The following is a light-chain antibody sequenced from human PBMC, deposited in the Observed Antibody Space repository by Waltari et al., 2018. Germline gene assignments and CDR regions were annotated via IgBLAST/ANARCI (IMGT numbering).Light chain of an antibody. CDR3: CSYAVTSSSYV. CDR1: SGDVGGYDF. CDR2: DVT. V-gene: IGLV2-11*01. J-gene: IGLJ1*01. Sequence: QSVLTQPPSVSGSPGHSVTISCTGTSGDVGGYDFVSWYQQDPGKAPKLLIFDVTKRPSGVPSRFSASKSGNTASLTISGLQAEDEADYYCCSYAVTSSSYVFGGGTKVIV.